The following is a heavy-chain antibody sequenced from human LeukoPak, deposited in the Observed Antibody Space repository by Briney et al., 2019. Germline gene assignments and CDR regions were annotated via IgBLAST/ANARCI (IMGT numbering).Heavy chain of an antibody. CDR3: AKFGGMCDSMVVAATRRFDY. CDR1: GGSISSYY. D-gene: IGHD2-15*01. V-gene: IGHV4-4*07. CDR2: IYTSGST. Sequence: TPSETLSLTCTASGGSISSYYWSWIRQPAGKGLEWIGRIYTSGSTNYNPSLKSRVTMSVHTSKNQFSLELSSVTAADTAVYYCAKFGGMCDSMVVAATRRFDYWGQGTLVTVSS. J-gene: IGHJ4*02.